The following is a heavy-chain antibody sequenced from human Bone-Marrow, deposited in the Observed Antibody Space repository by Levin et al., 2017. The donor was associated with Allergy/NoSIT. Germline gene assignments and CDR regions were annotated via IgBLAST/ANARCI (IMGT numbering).Heavy chain of an antibody. J-gene: IGHJ4*02. CDR2: IIPIFGIA. D-gene: IGHD6-6*01. CDR1: GGTFSSYA. V-gene: IGHV1-69*17. Sequence: KISCKASGGTFSSYAISWVRQAPGQGLEWMGGIIPIFGIANYAQKFQGRVTITADKSTSTAYMELSSLRSEDTAVYYCAGSSSGTGQFDHWGQGTLVTVSS. CDR3: AGSSSGTGQFDH.